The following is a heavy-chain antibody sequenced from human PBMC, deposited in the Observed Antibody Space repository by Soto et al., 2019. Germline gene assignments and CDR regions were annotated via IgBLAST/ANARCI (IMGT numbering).Heavy chain of an antibody. CDR3: ARLAKEENPKVGSWYFFDY. J-gene: IGHJ4*02. Sequence: TLSLTCSVSGGSISSGGYFYSWIRQHPGQGLEWIGSIYYSGRTYYNASLQSRLSMSVDTSKNHFSLKLTSVTAADTAVYFCARLAKEENPKVGSWYFFDYWGQGVMVTVSS. CDR2: IYYSGRT. CDR1: GGSISSGGYF. D-gene: IGHD1-26*01. V-gene: IGHV4-31*03.